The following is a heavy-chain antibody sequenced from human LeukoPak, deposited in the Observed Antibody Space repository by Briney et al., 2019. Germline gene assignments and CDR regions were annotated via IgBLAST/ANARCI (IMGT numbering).Heavy chain of an antibody. Sequence: PSQTLSLTCTVSGGSIGSGGYYWGWIRPRPGKGLEWIGYIYYSGSTYYNPSLKSRVTISVDTSKNQFSLKLSSVTAADTAVYYCARGQWLPVFDFWGQGTLVTVSS. D-gene: IGHD3-22*01. V-gene: IGHV4-31*03. J-gene: IGHJ4*02. CDR3: ARGQWLPVFDF. CDR2: IYYSGST. CDR1: GGSIGSGGYY.